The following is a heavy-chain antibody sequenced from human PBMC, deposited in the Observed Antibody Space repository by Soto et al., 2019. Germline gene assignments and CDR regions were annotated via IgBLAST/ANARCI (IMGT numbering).Heavy chain of an antibody. CDR1: GFTFSSYS. Sequence: GGSLRLSCAASGFTFSSYSMNWVRQAPGKGLEWVSSISSSSSYIYYADSVKGRFTISRDNAKNSLYLQMNSLRAEDTAVYYCARDIFVVVPAAHDAFDIWGQGTMDPVSS. CDR3: ARDIFVVVPAAHDAFDI. V-gene: IGHV3-21*01. CDR2: ISSSSSYI. J-gene: IGHJ3*02. D-gene: IGHD2-2*01.